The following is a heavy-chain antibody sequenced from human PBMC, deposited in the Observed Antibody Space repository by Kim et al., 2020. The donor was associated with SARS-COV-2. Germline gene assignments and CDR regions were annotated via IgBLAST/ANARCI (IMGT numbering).Heavy chain of an antibody. V-gene: IGHV3-11*01. J-gene: IGHJ6*02. D-gene: IGHD5-18*01. CDR2: ISSSGSTI. Sequence: GGSLRLSCAASGFTFSDYYMSWIRQAPGKGLEWVSYISSSGSTIYYADSVKGRFTISSDNAKNSLYLQMNSLRAEDTAVYYCARPVGLTAMGITGGMDVWGQGTTVTVSS. CDR1: GFTFSDYY. CDR3: ARPVGLTAMGITGGMDV.